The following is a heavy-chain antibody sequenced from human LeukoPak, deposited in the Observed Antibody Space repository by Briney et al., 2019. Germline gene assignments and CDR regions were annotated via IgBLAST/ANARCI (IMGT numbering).Heavy chain of an antibody. V-gene: IGHV3-74*01. CDR3: ARVRSRIWFDP. CDR2: INTDGTNT. CDR1: GFSFRSYW. Sequence: PGGSLRLSCAASGFSFRSYWMHWVRQAPGKGLVWVSRINTDGTNTGYADSVKGRFTISRDNAKNTLHLQMNSLRAEDTAVYYCARVRSRIWFDPWGQGTLVTVSS. D-gene: IGHD1-14*01. J-gene: IGHJ5*02.